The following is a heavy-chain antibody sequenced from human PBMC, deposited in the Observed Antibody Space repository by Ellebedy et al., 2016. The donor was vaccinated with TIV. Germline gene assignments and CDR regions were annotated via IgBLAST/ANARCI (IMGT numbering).Heavy chain of an antibody. Sequence: GESLKISCAASGFTFSSYSMNWVRQAPGKGLEWVSSISSSSSYIYYADSVKARFTISRDNAKNSLYLQMNSLRAEDTAVYYCARDFGELPYYYYYGMDVWGQGTTVTVSS. CDR2: ISSSSSYI. CDR3: ARDFGELPYYYYYGMDV. J-gene: IGHJ6*02. D-gene: IGHD1-26*01. V-gene: IGHV3-21*01. CDR1: GFTFSSYS.